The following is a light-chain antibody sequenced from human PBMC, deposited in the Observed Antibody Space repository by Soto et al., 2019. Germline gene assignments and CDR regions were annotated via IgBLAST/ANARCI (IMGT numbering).Light chain of an antibody. CDR3: ASYTTSSTYV. CDR1: SSDVGGFNY. V-gene: IGLV2-14*03. J-gene: IGLJ1*01. Sequence: SALTQPASVSGSPGQSIAISCTGTSSDVGGFNYVSWYQQHPGKAPKFMIYDVSSRPSGVSDRFSGSKSGNTASLTISGLQAEDEADYYCASYTTSSTYVFGPGTKVTV. CDR2: DVS.